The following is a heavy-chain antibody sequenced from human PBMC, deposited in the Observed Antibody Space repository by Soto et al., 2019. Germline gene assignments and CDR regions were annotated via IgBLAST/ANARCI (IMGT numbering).Heavy chain of an antibody. V-gene: IGHV1-69*13. J-gene: IGHJ3*02. CDR2: IIPIFGTA. D-gene: IGHD3-10*01. CDR1: VGTFSSYA. CDR3: ARPPNKRAGSYGAI. Sequence: GASVKVSCKASVGTFSSYAISWVRQAPGQGLEWMGGIIPIFGTANYAQKFQGRVTITADESTCTAYMELSSLKASDTAMYYCARPPNKRAGSYGAIWGQGTVVTVSS.